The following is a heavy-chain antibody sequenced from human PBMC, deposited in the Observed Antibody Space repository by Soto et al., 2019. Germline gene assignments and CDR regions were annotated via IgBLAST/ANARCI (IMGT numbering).Heavy chain of an antibody. V-gene: IGHV1-18*01. J-gene: IGHJ4*02. D-gene: IGHD5-18*01. CDR1: GYTFASYA. CDR2: ISTSSGNA. CDR3: ARSVGYPDY. Sequence: QVQLVQSGGEVRKHGASVNVSCKASGYTFASYAITWVRQAPGEGLEWMGWISTSSGNANYAQRFQGRVTITRDTSTTTVYMQLRSLRSDDSAVYFCARSVGYPDYWGQGTPVTVSS.